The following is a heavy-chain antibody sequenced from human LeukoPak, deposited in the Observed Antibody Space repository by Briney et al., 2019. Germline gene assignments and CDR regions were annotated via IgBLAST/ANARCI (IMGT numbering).Heavy chain of an antibody. Sequence: SETLSLTCAVYGGTSSGYYCSWIRQSPGKGLEWIEEINRGGRTDYNPSLKSRVTMSVDTSENQFTLKLSSVTAADTAVYYCAREGGLYGSRSFDYWGQGTLVTVSS. CDR2: INRGGRT. V-gene: IGHV4-34*01. CDR3: AREGGLYGSRSFDY. D-gene: IGHD3-10*01. J-gene: IGHJ4*02. CDR1: GGTSSGYY.